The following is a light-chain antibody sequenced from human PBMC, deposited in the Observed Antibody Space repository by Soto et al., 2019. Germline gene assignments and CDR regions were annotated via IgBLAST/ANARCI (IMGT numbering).Light chain of an antibody. V-gene: IGLV1-40*01. Sequence: QPVLTQPPSVSGAPGQRVTISCTGTSSNIGSGYDVHWYQHLPGAAPKLLIYENVNRPSGVPDRFSSSKSGTSASLAITGLQAEDEADYYCQSYDNSLGAWVFGGGTKLTVL. CDR3: QSYDNSLGAWV. J-gene: IGLJ3*02. CDR1: SSNIGSGYD. CDR2: ENV.